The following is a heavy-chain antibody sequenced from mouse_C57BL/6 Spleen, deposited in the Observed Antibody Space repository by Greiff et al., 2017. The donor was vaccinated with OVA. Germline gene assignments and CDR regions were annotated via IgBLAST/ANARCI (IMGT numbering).Heavy chain of an antibody. J-gene: IGHJ2*01. Sequence: TFTADTSSNTAYMQLSSLTTEDSAIYYCARSGGDKGFDYWGQGTTLTVSS. D-gene: IGHD3-3*01. V-gene: IGHV1-9*01. CDR3: ARSGGDKGFDY.